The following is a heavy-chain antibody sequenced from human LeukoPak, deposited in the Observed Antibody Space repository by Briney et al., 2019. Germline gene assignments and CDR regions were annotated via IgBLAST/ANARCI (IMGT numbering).Heavy chain of an antibody. CDR2: IYYSGST. D-gene: IGHD3-22*01. CDR1: GGSISSYY. J-gene: IGHJ5*02. CDR3: ARGPYYYDSNGYYH. V-gene: IGHV4-59*01. Sequence: SEALSLTCTVSGGSISSYYWSWIRQPPGKGLEWIGCIYYSGSTNYNPSLKSRVTRSVDTSKNQFSLKLSSVTAADTAVYYCARGPYYYDSNGYYHWGQGTLVTVSS.